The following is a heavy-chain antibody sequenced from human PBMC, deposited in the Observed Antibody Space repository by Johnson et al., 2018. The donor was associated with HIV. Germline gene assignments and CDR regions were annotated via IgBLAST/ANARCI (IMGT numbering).Heavy chain of an antibody. V-gene: IGHV3-30*04. CDR1: GFTFSSYA. J-gene: IGHJ3*02. CDR2: ISYDGSHK. Sequence: QVQLVESGGGVVQPGRSLRLSCAASGFTFSSYAMHWVRQAPAKGLEWVAVISYDGSHKYYADSVKGRFTVSRDNSKNTLYLQMDSLRAEDTAVYYCARADIWGQGTMVTVSS. CDR3: ARADI.